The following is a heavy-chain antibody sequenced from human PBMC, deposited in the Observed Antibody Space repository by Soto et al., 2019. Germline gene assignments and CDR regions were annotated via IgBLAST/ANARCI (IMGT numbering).Heavy chain of an antibody. CDR2: IGGGDDDT. J-gene: IGHJ3*01. V-gene: IGHV3-23*01. D-gene: IGHD1-26*01. Sequence: EVQVLESGGGLVQSGGSLRLSCAASGFTFSIYAMSWVRQAPGKGLEWVSSIGGGDDDTYYADSVRGRFTISRDNSKNTVFLQMNSRRAEDTAVYYCAKDRMDHNAVWDHCDVWGPGTVVTVSS. CDR1: GFTFSIYA. CDR3: AKDRMDHNAVWDHCDV.